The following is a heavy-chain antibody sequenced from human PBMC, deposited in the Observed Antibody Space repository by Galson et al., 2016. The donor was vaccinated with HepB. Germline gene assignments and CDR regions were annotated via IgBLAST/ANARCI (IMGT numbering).Heavy chain of an antibody. J-gene: IGHJ4*02. CDR1: GDTFNNYS. D-gene: IGHD1-1*01. CDR3: ARDARTNWNLDY. CDR2: IIPIFGAA. Sequence: SVKVSCKASGDTFNNYSFSWVRQAPGQGLEWMGGIIPIFGAANYAEKFQDRVTITADESTSTVYMEMNSLTSEDTAVYYCARDARTNWNLDYWGQGTLVTVSS. V-gene: IGHV1-69*13.